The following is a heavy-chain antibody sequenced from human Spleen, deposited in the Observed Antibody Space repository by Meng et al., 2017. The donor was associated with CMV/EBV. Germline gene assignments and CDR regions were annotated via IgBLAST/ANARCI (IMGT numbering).Heavy chain of an antibody. V-gene: IGHV3-23*01. Sequence: GGSLRLSCAASGLTFSTYGMSWVRQAPGKGLEWLSHISAGETTNYADSVKGRFTISRDNSKNTLYLQMNSLRAEDTAMYYCARDLGYYDSSAYTFDYWGQGSLVTVSS. D-gene: IGHD3-22*01. CDR1: GLTFSTYG. CDR3: ARDLGYYDSSAYTFDY. CDR2: ISAGETT. J-gene: IGHJ4*02.